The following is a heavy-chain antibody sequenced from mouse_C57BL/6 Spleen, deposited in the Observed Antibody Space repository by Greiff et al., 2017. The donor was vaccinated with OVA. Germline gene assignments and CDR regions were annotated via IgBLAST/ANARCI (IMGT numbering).Heavy chain of an antibody. J-gene: IGHJ2*01. CDR3: ARRLLWLREDYFDY. V-gene: IGHV1-18*01. D-gene: IGHD2-2*01. Sequence: VQLQQSGPELVKPGASVKIPCKASGYTFTDYNMDWVKQSHGKSLEWIGDINPNNGGTIYNQKFKGKATLTVDKSSSTAYMELRSLTSEDTAVYYCARRLLWLREDYFDYWGQGTTLTVSS. CDR1: GYTFTDYN. CDR2: INPNNGGT.